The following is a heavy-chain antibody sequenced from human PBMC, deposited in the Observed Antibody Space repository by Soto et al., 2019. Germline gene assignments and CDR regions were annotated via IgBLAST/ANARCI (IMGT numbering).Heavy chain of an antibody. CDR1: GYTFTSYD. J-gene: IGHJ6*03. D-gene: IGHD4-4*01. CDR2: MNPNSGNT. V-gene: IGHV1-8*01. Sequence: ASVKVSCKASGYTFTSYDINWVRQATGQGLEWMGWMNPNSGNTGYAQKFQGRVTMTRNTSISTAYMELSSLRSEDTAVYYCARGPSNYVYYYYYYMDVWGKGTTVTVSS. CDR3: ARGPSNYVYYYYYYMDV.